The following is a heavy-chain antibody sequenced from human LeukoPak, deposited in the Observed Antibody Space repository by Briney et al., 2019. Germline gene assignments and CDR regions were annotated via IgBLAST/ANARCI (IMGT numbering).Heavy chain of an antibody. Sequence: GGSLRLSCVASGFTFSSYWMSWVRRAPGKGLEWVASIKQDGSEKYYVDSVKGRFTISRDNAKSSLYLQMNSLRAEDTAVYYCARDLRFYDYWGQGTLVTVSS. V-gene: IGHV3-7*01. D-gene: IGHD3-3*01. CDR1: GFTFSSYW. J-gene: IGHJ4*02. CDR2: IKQDGSEK. CDR3: ARDLRFYDY.